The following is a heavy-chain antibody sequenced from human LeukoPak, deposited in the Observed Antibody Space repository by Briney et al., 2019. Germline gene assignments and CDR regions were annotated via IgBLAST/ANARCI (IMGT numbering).Heavy chain of an antibody. V-gene: IGHV3-33*01. CDR2: IWYGGSNK. Sequence: PGGSLRLSCAASGFTFSSYGMRWVRQAPGKGLEWVAVIWYGGSNKYYADSVKGRFTISRDNSKNTLDLQMNSLRAEDRAVYYCARDRSYDFWSGYSTPDYWGQGTLVTVSS. CDR1: GFTFSSYG. D-gene: IGHD3-3*01. CDR3: ARDRSYDFWSGYSTPDY. J-gene: IGHJ4*02.